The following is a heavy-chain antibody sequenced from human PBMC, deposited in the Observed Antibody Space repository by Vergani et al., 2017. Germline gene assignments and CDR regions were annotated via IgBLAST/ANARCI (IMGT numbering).Heavy chain of an antibody. CDR3: AGELLELPRAGWFDP. V-gene: IGHV3-9*02. D-gene: IGHD1-7*01. J-gene: IGHJ5*02. CDR1: GFTSAGYA. Sequence: EVQLEESGGGLVLPGRSLRLSCVASGFTSAGYAMHWVRQAPGKGLEWVSGISWNSNSIGYADSVKGRFTICRDNAKNSLYLQMNRLRAEDTAVYYCAGELLELPRAGWFDPWGQGTLVTVSS. CDR2: ISWNSNSI.